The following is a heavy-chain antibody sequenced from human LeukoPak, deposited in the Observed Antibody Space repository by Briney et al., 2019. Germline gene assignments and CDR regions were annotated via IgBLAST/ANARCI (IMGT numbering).Heavy chain of an antibody. CDR3: VRVSAGFDP. CDR2: INSDGTYT. D-gene: IGHD3-3*01. CDR1: GFTFSSYS. V-gene: IGHV3-74*01. Sequence: GGSLRLSCAASGFTFSSYSMNWVRQAPGKGLVWVARINSDGTYTSYADSVRGRFTVSRDNAKNTLYLQMNSLRAEDTAVYYCVRVSAGFDPWGQGTLVTVSS. J-gene: IGHJ5*02.